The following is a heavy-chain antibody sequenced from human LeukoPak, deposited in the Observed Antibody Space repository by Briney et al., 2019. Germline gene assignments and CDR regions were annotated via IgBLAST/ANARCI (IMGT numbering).Heavy chain of an antibody. CDR1: GYTFTSYG. V-gene: IGHV1-18*01. CDR3: ARTYSTEWFDP. J-gene: IGHJ5*02. CDR2: ISAYNGNT. D-gene: IGHD6-13*01. Sequence: ASVKVSCKASGYTFTSYGIIWVRPAPGQGLEWMGWISAYNGNTNYAQKLQGRVTMTTDTSTSTAYMELRSLRSDDTAVYYCARTYSTEWFDPWGQGTLVTVSS.